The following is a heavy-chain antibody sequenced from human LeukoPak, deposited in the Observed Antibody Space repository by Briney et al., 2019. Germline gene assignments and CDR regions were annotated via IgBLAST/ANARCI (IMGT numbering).Heavy chain of an antibody. CDR1: GGSFSGYY. CDR2: INHSGST. Sequence: PSETLSLTCAVYGGSFSGYYWSWIRQPPGKGLEWIGEINHSGSTNYNPSLKSRVTISVDTSKNQFSLKLSSVTAADTAVYYCARGRLRYPPGYWGQGTLVTVSS. CDR3: ARGRLRYPPGY. J-gene: IGHJ4*02. D-gene: IGHD3-9*01. V-gene: IGHV4-34*01.